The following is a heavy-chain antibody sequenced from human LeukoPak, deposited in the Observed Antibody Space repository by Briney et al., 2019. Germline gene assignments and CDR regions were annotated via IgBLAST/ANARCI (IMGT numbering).Heavy chain of an antibody. D-gene: IGHD2-2*01. CDR2: ISGSGGST. CDR3: AKDPGRRGQYQLLNYFMDV. CDR1: GFTFSSYA. V-gene: IGHV3-23*01. Sequence: PGGSLRLSCAASGFTFSSYAMSWVRQAPGKGLEWVSVISGSGGSTYYADSVKGRFTISRDNSKNTLYLQMNSLRAEDTAVYYCAKDPGRRGQYQLLNYFMDVWGKGTTVTVSS. J-gene: IGHJ6*03.